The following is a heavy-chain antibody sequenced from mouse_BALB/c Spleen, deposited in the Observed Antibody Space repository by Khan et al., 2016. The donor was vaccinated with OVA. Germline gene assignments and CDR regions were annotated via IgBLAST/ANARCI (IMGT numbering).Heavy chain of an antibody. V-gene: IGHV1-7*01. D-gene: IGHD3-1*01. J-gene: IGHJ4*01. CDR2: ITPSTGYT. CDR3: ARGARATYAMDY. CDR1: GYTFTSYW. Sequence: QVQLQQSGAELAKPGASVKMSCKASGYTFTSYWMHWVKQRPGQGLEWIGYITPSTGYTEYNQKFKDKATLTADKSSSTAYMQLSSLTSEDSAVYYCARGARATYAMDYWGQGTSGTVSS.